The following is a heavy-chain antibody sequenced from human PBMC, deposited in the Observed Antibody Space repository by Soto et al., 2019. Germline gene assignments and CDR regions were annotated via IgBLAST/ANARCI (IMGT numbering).Heavy chain of an antibody. CDR2: INHSGST. CDR1: GGSISSGGYY. J-gene: IGHJ3*02. Sequence: PSETLSLTCTVSGGSISSGGYYWSWIRQPPGKGLEWIGEINHSGSTNYNPSLKSRVTVSVDTSKNQFSLKLSSVTAADTAVYYCARGKTIFGVVRDAFDIWGQGTMVTVSS. CDR3: ARGKTIFGVVRDAFDI. V-gene: IGHV4-39*07. D-gene: IGHD3-3*01.